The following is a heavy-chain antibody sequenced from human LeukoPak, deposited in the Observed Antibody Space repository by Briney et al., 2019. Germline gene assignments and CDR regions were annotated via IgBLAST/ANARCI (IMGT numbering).Heavy chain of an antibody. CDR2: NTHSGSA. CDR3: ARKSAYRRPIDY. J-gene: IGHJ4*02. V-gene: IGHV4-34*01. D-gene: IGHD3-16*01. CDR1: GGSFNGYY. Sequence: SETLSLTCAVYGGSFNGYYWSWIRQPPGKGLEWIGENTHSGSANYNPSLKSRVTISVDTSKNQFSLKLSSVTAADTAVYYCARKSAYRRPIDYWGQGTLVTVSS.